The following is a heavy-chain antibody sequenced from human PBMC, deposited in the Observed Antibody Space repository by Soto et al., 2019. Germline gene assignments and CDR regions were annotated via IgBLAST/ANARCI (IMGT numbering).Heavy chain of an antibody. D-gene: IGHD3-10*01. J-gene: IGHJ6*02. CDR1: GGSISSGGSY. V-gene: IGHV4-31*03. Sequence: VQLQESGPGLVKPSQTLSLTCTVFGGSISSGGSYWSWLLQHPGKGLAGIGYIYYSGTTYYNPSLTSRVTVAVDTSQNEFSLKLGSVTAADTAVFYCASEGSGSGSEGYGMVVLGQGTTVAVSS. CDR2: IYYSGTT. CDR3: ASEGSGSGSEGYGMVV.